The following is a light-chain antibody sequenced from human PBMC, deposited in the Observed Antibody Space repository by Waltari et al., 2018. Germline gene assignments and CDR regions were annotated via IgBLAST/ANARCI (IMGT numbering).Light chain of an antibody. V-gene: IGLV2-11*01. Sequence: HSALTQPRSVSGSPGPSVTIPCTGPSSDVSGYNYVPWYQQNPGKAPKLMIYDVSKRPSGVPDRFSGSESGNTASLTISGLQAEDEADYYCCSYAGSYTWVLGGGTKLTVL. CDR2: DVS. J-gene: IGLJ3*02. CDR3: CSYAGSYTWV. CDR1: SSDVSGYNY.